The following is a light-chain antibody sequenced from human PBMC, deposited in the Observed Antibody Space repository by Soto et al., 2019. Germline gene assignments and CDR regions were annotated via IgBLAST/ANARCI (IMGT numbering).Light chain of an antibody. CDR3: AAWDDSLNGYV. CDR1: SSDVGAYNY. J-gene: IGLJ1*01. Sequence: QSALTQPASVSGSPGQSITISCTGTSSDVGAYNYVSWYQQHPGKAPKLMIYEVNNRPSGVSNRFSGSKSGNTDSLTVSGLQAEHEAYYYCAAWDDSLNGYVFGTGTKLTV. CDR2: EVN. V-gene: IGLV2-14*01.